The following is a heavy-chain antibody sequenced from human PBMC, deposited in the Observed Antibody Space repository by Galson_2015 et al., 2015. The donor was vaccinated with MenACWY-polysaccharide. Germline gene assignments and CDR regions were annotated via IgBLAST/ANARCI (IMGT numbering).Heavy chain of an antibody. CDR3: VRATKPGYCSSSRCPYYFDS. J-gene: IGHJ4*02. Sequence: SETLSLTCSVSGGSINSYYWGWIRQPPGKGLEWIGYIYFIGSTNYNSTLQSRVAISLDTSKRQFSLKLTSVTAADTAVYYCVRATKPGYCSSSRCPYYFDSWGQGALVTVS. CDR2: IYFIGST. D-gene: IGHD2-2*01. CDR1: GGSINSYY. V-gene: IGHV4-59*08.